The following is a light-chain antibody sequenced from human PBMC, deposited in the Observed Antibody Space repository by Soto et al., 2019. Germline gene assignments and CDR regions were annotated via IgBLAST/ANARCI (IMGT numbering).Light chain of an antibody. J-gene: IGKJ4*01. Sequence: DRQMTQSQSSLSASVGDRVTITCRARQSISSYLNWYQQKPGKAPKLLIYAASSLQSGVPSRFSARGSGTDFTLTISRLQPEDFAAYYCQQIYSTPVSCGGGTKVEIK. CDR1: QSISSY. CDR3: QQIYSTPVS. CDR2: AAS. V-gene: IGKV1-39*01.